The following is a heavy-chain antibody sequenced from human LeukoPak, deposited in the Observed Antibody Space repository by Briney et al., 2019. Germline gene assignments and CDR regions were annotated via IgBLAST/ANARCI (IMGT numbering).Heavy chain of an antibody. Sequence: GGSLRLSCEASGFKFSNYAMSWVRQAPGKGLEWVSLLSGRGRHASYTDSVKGRFTISTDNSKNTLFLQMNSLRADDTAVYYCAKSILGTAGLLDNWGQGTLVPSPQ. CDR1: GFKFSNYA. J-gene: IGHJ4*02. D-gene: IGHD5-18*01. CDR3: AKSILGTAGLLDN. CDR2: LSGRGRHA. V-gene: IGHV3-23*01.